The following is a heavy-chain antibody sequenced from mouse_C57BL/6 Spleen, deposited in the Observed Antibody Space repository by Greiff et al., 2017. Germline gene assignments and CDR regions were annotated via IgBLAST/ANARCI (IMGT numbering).Heavy chain of an antibody. J-gene: IGHJ2*01. CDR1: GFTFSDYY. Sequence: EVQRVESEGGLVQPGSSMKLSCTASGFTFSDYYMAWVRQVPEKGLEWVANINYDGSSTYYLDSLKSRFIISRDNAKNILYLQMSSLKSEDTATYYCAREEASVSLDYWGQGTTLTVSS. CDR3: AREEASVSLDY. V-gene: IGHV5-16*01. D-gene: IGHD6-2*01. CDR2: INYDGSST.